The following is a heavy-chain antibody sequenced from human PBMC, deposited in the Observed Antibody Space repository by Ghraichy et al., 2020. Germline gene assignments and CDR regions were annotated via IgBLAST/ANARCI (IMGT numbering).Heavy chain of an antibody. Sequence: ETLSLTCTVSGGSIISSRHYWAWIRQPPGKGLEWIGSIYYSGTTYYNPSLKSRVTVSVDTSKNQFSLTLNSVTAADTAVYHCGRLGRGEPHYYCGVDVWGQGTTVTVSS. V-gene: IGHV4-39*01. D-gene: IGHD1-26*01. CDR1: GGSIISSRHY. CDR2: IYYSGTT. CDR3: GRLGRGEPHYYCGVDV. J-gene: IGHJ6*02.